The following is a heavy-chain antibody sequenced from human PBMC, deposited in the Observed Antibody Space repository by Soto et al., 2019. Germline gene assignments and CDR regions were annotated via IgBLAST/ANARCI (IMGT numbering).Heavy chain of an antibody. V-gene: IGHV3-33*01. CDR1: GFTFSSYG. J-gene: IGHJ6*02. CDR3: ARDEIDHLPNCYYYGMDV. Sequence: QVQLVESGGGVVQPGRSLRLSCEASGFTFSSYGMHWVRQAPGKGLEWVAVIWYDGSNKYYADTVKGRITISRDNSKNTLYLKMNSLRAEDTAVYYCARDEIDHLPNCYYYGMDVWGQGTTVTVSS. D-gene: IGHD2-2*01. CDR2: IWYDGSNK.